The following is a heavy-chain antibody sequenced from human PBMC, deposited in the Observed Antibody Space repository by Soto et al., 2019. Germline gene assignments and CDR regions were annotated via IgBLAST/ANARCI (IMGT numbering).Heavy chain of an antibody. D-gene: IGHD3-10*01. CDR3: AKDNGNYGSGSFSH. V-gene: IGHV3-23*01. CDR1: GFTFSSYA. Sequence: GGSLRLSCAASGFTFSSYAMSWVRQAPGKGLEWVSALSGTGDSTDYANSVKGRFTISRDDSKTTLYLQMSSLRAEDTAVYYCAKDNGNYGSGSFSHWGQGTLVTVSS. J-gene: IGHJ4*02. CDR2: LSGTGDST.